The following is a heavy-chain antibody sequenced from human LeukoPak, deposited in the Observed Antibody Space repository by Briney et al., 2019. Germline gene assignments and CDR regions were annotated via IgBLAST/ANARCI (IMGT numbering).Heavy chain of an antibody. V-gene: IGHV3-30*18. J-gene: IGHJ3*02. CDR3: AKGLTPGIQLWPQDAFDI. D-gene: IGHD5-18*01. CDR2: ISYNGSTK. CDR1: GFPFSRYG. Sequence: PGGSLRLSCAASGFPFSRYGKHWVRQAPGKGLDWVAVISYNGSTKYYADSVKGRFTISRDNSKNTMYLQMNSLRTEDTAVYFCAKGLTPGIQLWPQDAFDIRGQGTMVTVSS.